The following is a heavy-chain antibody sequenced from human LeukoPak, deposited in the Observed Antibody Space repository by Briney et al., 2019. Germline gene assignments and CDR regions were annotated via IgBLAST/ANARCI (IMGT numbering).Heavy chain of an antibody. J-gene: IGHJ3*02. Sequence: SETLSLTCTVSGGSISSYYWSWIRQPPGKGLEWIGYIYYSGSTNYNPSLKSRVTISVDTSKNQFSLKLSSVTAADTAVYYCARSGAYFGAFDIWGQGTMVTVSS. V-gene: IGHV4-59*01. CDR1: GGSISSYY. CDR3: ARSGAYFGAFDI. D-gene: IGHD3-10*01. CDR2: IYYSGST.